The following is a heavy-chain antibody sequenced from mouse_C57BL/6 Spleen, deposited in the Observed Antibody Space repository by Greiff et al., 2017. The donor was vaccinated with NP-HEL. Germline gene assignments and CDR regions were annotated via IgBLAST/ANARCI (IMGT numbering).Heavy chain of an antibody. J-gene: IGHJ2*01. V-gene: IGHV1-81*01. CDR3: ARGGSSGSYFDY. Sequence: VQLQQSGAELARPGASVKLSCKASGYTFTSYGISWVKQRTGQGLEWIGEIYPRSGNTYYNEKFKGKATLTADKSSSTAYMELRSLTSEDSAVYFCARGGSSGSYFDYWGQGTTLTVSS. D-gene: IGHD3-2*02. CDR1: GYTFTSYG. CDR2: IYPRSGNT.